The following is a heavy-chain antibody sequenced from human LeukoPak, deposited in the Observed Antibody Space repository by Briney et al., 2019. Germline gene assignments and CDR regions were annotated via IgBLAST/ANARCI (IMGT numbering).Heavy chain of an antibody. D-gene: IGHD6-19*01. CDR1: GYTFTGYY. CDR2: INPNSGGT. V-gene: IGHV1-2*05. J-gene: IGHJ4*02. Sequence: ASVKVSCKASGYTFTGYYMHWVRQAPGQGLEWMGRINPNSGGTNYAQKFQGRVTMTRDTSISTAYMELSRLRSDDTGVYYCARDHGAVAGTFDYWGQGTLVTVSS. CDR3: ARDHGAVAGTFDY.